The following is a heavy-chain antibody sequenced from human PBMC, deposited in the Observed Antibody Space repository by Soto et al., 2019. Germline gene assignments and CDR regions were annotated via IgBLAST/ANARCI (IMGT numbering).Heavy chain of an antibody. V-gene: IGHV1-69*14. CDR1: GGTFSSYA. CDR3: ARVVTGVKSCHCWNFDL. CDR2: IIPIFGTT. Sequence: QVQLVQSWAEVKKPGASVKVSCKASGGTFSSYAISWVRQAPGQGLDWMGGIIPIFGTTNYTQKFQDRVTITADKSTSTAHMELSSLRSEDTAVYYCARVVTGVKSCHCWNFDLWRRGTLVTVSS. D-gene: IGHD3-16*02. J-gene: IGHJ2*01.